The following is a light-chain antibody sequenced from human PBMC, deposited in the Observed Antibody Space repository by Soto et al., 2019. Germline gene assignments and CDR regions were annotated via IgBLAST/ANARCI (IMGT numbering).Light chain of an antibody. J-gene: IGKJ1*01. CDR3: QQYHIYSGT. CDR1: HDISTY. V-gene: IGKV1-9*01. CDR2: EAS. Sequence: DIQLTQSPSLLSASVGDRVTITCRASHDISTYLAWYQQKPGKAPKLMIYEASTLQSGVPSRLSGSGSGTEFTLTISGLQPDDFATYYCQQYHIYSGTFGQGTKVDIK.